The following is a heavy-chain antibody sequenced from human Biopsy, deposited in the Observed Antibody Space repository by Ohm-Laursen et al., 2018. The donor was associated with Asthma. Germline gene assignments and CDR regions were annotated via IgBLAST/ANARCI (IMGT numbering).Heavy chain of an antibody. J-gene: IGHJ4*02. CDR2: ILFDGGKI. D-gene: IGHD6-13*01. CDR3: AKDRVAGRSYYFDY. CDR1: GFNFHNYG. V-gene: IGHV3-30*18. Sequence: SLRLSCAASGFNFHNYGMNWVRRAPGKGLEWVAQILFDGGKINYPDSVKGRFTISRDNSKNMVYLQMNSLRPEDTAVYYCAKDRVAGRSYYFDYWGQGSLVSVSS.